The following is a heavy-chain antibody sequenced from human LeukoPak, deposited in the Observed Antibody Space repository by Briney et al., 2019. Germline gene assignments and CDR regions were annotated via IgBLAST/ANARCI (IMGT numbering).Heavy chain of an antibody. CDR2: ISGSGDST. V-gene: IGHV3-23*01. CDR1: GFTFSSYS. J-gene: IGHJ4*02. D-gene: IGHD4-23*01. Sequence: GGSLRLSCAASGFTFSSYSMNWVRQAPGKGLEWVSAISGSGDSTYYADSVKGRFTISRDNSKNTVYLQMNSLRAEDTAVYYCAKVLRWTNFDYWGQGTLVTVSS. CDR3: AKVLRWTNFDY.